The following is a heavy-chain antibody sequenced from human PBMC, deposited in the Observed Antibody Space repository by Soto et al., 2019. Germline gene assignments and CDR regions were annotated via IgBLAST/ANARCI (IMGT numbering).Heavy chain of an antibody. CDR3: ARDLIFHRLDS. V-gene: IGHV3-7*01. CDR2: IHKDGRAQ. Sequence: EVQLVESGGVLVQPGGSLRLSCAASGFTFSSYWMTWVRQAPGEGLEWVAKIHKDGRAQYYVDSVKGRFIISRDNAKESVYLTMNNLRVEDMAVYYCARDLIFHRLDSWGQGTLVTVSP. D-gene: IGHD3-3*01. CDR1: GFTFSSYW. J-gene: IGHJ5*01.